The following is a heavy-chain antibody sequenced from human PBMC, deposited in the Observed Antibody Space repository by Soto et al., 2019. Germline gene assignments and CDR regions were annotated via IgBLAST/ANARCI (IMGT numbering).Heavy chain of an antibody. D-gene: IGHD2-8*01. V-gene: IGHV4-59*12. CDR2: IYYSGST. CDR3: GIDPIGYCINGVCPYGMDV. J-gene: IGHJ6*02. CDR1: GGSISRYY. Sequence: PSGTLSLTCTVSGGSISRYYCGWIRQPPGKGLEWGGYIYYSGSTDYNPSLKSRGTISVDTTKKQFSLKLSSVTAADTAVYYGGIDPIGYCINGVCPYGMDVWGHGTTATSP.